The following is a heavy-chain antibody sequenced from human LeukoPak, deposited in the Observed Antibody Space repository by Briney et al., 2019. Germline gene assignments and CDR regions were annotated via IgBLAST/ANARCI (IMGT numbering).Heavy chain of an antibody. Sequence: GSLRLSCAASGFTFSSYWMSWVRQPPGKRLEWIGSIFYTGSTFYNPSLKSRVTISVDTSKNQFSLRLNSVTAADTAVYYCARSDFDWLPRYYFDYWGQGTLATVSS. CDR3: ARSDFDWLPRYYFDY. CDR2: IFYTGST. V-gene: IGHV4-59*05. D-gene: IGHD3-9*01. J-gene: IGHJ4*02. CDR1: GFTFSSYW.